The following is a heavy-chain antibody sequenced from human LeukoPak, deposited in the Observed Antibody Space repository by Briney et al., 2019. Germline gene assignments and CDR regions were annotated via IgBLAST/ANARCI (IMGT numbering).Heavy chain of an antibody. CDR1: GGTFSSYA. CDR3: ARGTAAADSGDY. Sequence: ASVKLSCKASGGTFSSYAISWVRQAPGQGLEWMGGTIPIFGTANSAQTFQGRVTITTDESTSTAYMELSRLRSDDTAVYYCARGTAAADSGDYWGQGTLVTVSS. J-gene: IGHJ4*02. V-gene: IGHV1-69*05. D-gene: IGHD6-13*01. CDR2: TIPIFGTA.